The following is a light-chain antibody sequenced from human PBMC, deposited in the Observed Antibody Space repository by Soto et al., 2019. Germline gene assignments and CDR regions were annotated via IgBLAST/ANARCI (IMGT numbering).Light chain of an antibody. Sequence: QSVLTQPPSASGTPGQRVTISCSGSNSNIGSNTVNWYQHLPGTAPRLLIYYNNQRPSGVPDRFSGSNSGTSASLAISGLQSEDESDYYCAAWDDTLKRYVFGTGTKVTVL. V-gene: IGLV1-44*01. CDR1: NSNIGSNT. J-gene: IGLJ1*01. CDR2: YNN. CDR3: AAWDDTLKRYV.